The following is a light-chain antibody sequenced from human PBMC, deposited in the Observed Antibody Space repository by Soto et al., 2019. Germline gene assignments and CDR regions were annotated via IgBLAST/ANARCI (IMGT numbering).Light chain of an antibody. V-gene: IGKV1-9*01. Sequence: DIQLTQSPSFLSASVGDIVTITCRASQGISSFLAWYQQKPGKAPKLLIYVASTLQTGVPSRFSGSGSGTEFTLTISSLQPEDFATYYGQQDNGYPLTFGGGTKVEIK. J-gene: IGKJ4*01. CDR3: QQDNGYPLT. CDR1: QGISSF. CDR2: VAS.